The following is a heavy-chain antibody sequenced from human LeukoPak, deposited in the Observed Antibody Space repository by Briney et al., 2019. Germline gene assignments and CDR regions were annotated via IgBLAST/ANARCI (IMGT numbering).Heavy chain of an antibody. J-gene: IGHJ4*02. V-gene: IGHV3-48*02. CDR2: ISSSSGTI. CDR3: ARDVRWLRFVFDY. D-gene: IGHD5-12*01. CDR1: RLTFSSYS. Sequence: PGGSLRLSCAASRLTFSSYSMKWVRQAPGKGLEWVSYISSSSGTIYYADSVKGRFTISRDNAKNSLYLQMNSLRDEDTAVYYCARDVRWLRFVFDYWGQGTLVTVSS.